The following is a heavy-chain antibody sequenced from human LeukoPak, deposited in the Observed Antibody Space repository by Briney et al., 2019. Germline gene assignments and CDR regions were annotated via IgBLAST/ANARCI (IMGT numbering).Heavy chain of an antibody. Sequence: GGSLRLSCAASGFTFSIYSVTWVRQAPGKGLEWVASISSTSSYIYYADSVRGRFTISRDNAQYLAYLQMNSLRAEDTAVYYCARGSEGYCSSTGCLYYYYYMDVWGKGTTVTVSS. CDR1: GFTFSIYS. V-gene: IGHV3-21*06. D-gene: IGHD2-2*01. CDR2: ISSTSSYI. CDR3: ARGSEGYCSSTGCLYYYYYMDV. J-gene: IGHJ6*03.